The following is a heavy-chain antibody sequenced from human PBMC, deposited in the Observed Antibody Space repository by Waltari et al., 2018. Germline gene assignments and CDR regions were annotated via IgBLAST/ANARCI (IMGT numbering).Heavy chain of an antibody. V-gene: IGHV4-59*08. CDR2: IFHSGTT. D-gene: IGHD2-8*01. CDR3: ARGLMVPATYLIH. J-gene: IGHJ4*02. CDR1: GGSISTYY. Sequence: QVQLQESGPRLVKPSETLSLTCTVSGGSISTYYWSWIRQPPGKGLEWIGYIFHSGTTNYNPSLKSRVTISVDTSRNQFSLTLTSVTTADTAVYYCARGLMVPATYLIHWGRGALVTVSS.